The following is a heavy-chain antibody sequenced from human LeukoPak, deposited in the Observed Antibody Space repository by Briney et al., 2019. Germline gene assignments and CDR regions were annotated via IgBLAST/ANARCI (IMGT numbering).Heavy chain of an antibody. CDR3: ARGRPYMDV. Sequence: GGSLRLSCAASGFIFSDYDMSWIRQAPGKGLEWVSYIRSSGSTIYYADSVKGRFTISRDNAKNSLYLQMNSLRAEDTAVYYCARGRPYMDVWGKGTTVTVSS. J-gene: IGHJ6*03. D-gene: IGHD6-25*01. V-gene: IGHV3-11*04. CDR2: IRSSGSTI. CDR1: GFIFSDYD.